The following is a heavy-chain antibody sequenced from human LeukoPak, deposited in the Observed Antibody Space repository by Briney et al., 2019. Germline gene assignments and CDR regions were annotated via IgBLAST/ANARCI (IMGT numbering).Heavy chain of an antibody. J-gene: IGHJ4*02. Sequence: PSETLSLTCTVSGGSISSYYWSWIRQPPGKGLEWIGYIYYSGSTNYNPSLKSRVTISVKTSKNHFSLKLTSVTAADTAVYYCARSGSGYLRYYFDYWGQGTLVTVSS. CDR3: ARSGSGYLRYYFDY. CDR2: IYYSGST. CDR1: GGSISSYY. V-gene: IGHV4-59*12. D-gene: IGHD5-12*01.